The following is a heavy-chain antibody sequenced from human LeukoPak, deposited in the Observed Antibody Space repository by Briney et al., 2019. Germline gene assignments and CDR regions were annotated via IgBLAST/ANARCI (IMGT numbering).Heavy chain of an antibody. V-gene: IGHV3-48*03. J-gene: IGHJ3*02. Sequence: GGSLRLSCAASGFTFNSYGMNWFRRAPGKGLEWISYINSVGGTTFYADSVKGRFTITRDNANNTLYLQMNSLRAEDAAIYYCARSHMYGDYGEDIWGHGTVVAVSS. CDR1: GFTFNSYG. CDR3: ARSHMYGDYGEDI. D-gene: IGHD4-17*01. CDR2: INSVGGTT.